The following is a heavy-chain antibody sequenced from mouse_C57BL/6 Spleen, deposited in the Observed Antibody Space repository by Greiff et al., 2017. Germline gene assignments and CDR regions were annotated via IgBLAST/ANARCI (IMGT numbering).Heavy chain of an antibody. D-gene: IGHD2-4*01. J-gene: IGHJ3*01. CDR2: IYPSDSET. Sequence: QVQLQQPGAELVRPGSSVKLSCKASGYTFTSYWMDWVKQRPGQGLEWIGNIYPSDSETHYNQKFKDQATLTVDKSSSTAYMQLSSLASEDSAVYYCARLGPNYDDDQAWFAYWGQGTLVTVSA. CDR1: GYTFTSYW. CDR3: ARLGPNYDDDQAWFAY. V-gene: IGHV1-61*01.